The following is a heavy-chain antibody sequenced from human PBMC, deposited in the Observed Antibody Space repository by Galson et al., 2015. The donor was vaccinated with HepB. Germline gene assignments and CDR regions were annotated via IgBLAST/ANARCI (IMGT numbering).Heavy chain of an antibody. D-gene: IGHD5-18*01. Sequence: CAISGDSVSSNSVTWNWIRQSPSRGLEWLGRTYYRSKWYNDYAISVKSRITINPDTSKNQFSLKLSSVTAADTAVYYCARARGYSYGYHYYGMDAWGQGTQVTVSS. CDR2: TYYRSKWYN. CDR1: GDSVSSNSVT. V-gene: IGHV6-1*01. CDR3: ARARGYSYGYHYYGMDA. J-gene: IGHJ6*02.